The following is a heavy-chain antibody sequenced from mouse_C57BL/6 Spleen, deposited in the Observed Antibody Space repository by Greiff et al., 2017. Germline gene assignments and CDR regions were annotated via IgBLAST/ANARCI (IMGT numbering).Heavy chain of an antibody. V-gene: IGHV1-61*01. J-gene: IGHJ1*03. CDR3: ARGGSRYVWYFDV. Sequence: VQLQQPGAELVRPGSSVKLSCKASGYTFTSYWMDWVKQRPGQGLEWIGNIYPSDSETHYNQKFKDKATLTVDKSSSTAYMQLSSLTSGDSAVYYCARGGSRYVWYFDVWGTGTTVTVSS. CDR2: IYPSDSET. D-gene: IGHD1-1*01. CDR1: GYTFTSYW.